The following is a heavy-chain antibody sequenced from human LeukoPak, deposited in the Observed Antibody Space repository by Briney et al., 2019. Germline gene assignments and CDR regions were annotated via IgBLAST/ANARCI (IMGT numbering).Heavy chain of an antibody. CDR1: GFTFSSFG. CDR2: ISASGGST. Sequence: GGSLRLSCAASGFTFSSFGMNWVRQAPGKGLEWVSVISASGGSTYYADSVKGRFTISRDNAKNSLYLQMNSLRAEDTAVYYCARESYCGGDCYRHFDYWGQGTLVTVSS. J-gene: IGHJ4*02. D-gene: IGHD2-21*02. CDR3: ARESYCGGDCYRHFDY. V-gene: IGHV3-23*01.